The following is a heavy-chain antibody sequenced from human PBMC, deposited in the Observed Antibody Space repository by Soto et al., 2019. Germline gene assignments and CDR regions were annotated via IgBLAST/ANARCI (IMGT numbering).Heavy chain of an antibody. J-gene: IGHJ4*02. Sequence: SQTLSLTCGISVESVSSNSAAWNWIRQSPSRGLEWLGRTYYRSKWYNDYAVSVKRRATIKSDTSKNQISLQMSSLRAEDTAVYYCARGWERIPDYWGQGIQVTVSS. CDR1: VESVSSNSAA. CDR2: TYYRSKWYN. D-gene: IGHD1-26*01. V-gene: IGHV6-1*01. CDR3: ARGWERIPDY.